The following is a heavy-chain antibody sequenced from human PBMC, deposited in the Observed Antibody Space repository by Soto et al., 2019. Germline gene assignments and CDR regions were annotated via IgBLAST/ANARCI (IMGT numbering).Heavy chain of an antibody. J-gene: IGHJ6*02. V-gene: IGHV1-18*01. CDR3: ARGVQGYSGYDALYYYYYYGMDV. CDR2: ISAYNGNT. Sequence: QVQLVQSGAEVKKPGASVKVSCKASGYTFTSYGISWVRQAPGQGLEWMGWISAYNGNTNYAQKLQGRVTMTTDTSTSTAYMELRSLRSDGTAVYYCARGVQGYSGYDALYYYYYYGMDVWGQGTTVTVSS. D-gene: IGHD5-12*01. CDR1: GYTFTSYG.